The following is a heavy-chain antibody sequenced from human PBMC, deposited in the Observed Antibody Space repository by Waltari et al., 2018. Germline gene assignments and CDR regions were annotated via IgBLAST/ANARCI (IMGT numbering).Heavy chain of an antibody. CDR3: ARGGVPYSRSWYGDY. CDR1: GYTFSSYY. Sequence: QVQLVQSGAEVRKPGASVKISCKASGYTFSSYYRYWVRQAPGQGLEWMGTINPSGSSTSYSQKFQDRVTMTRDTSTRTDYMELSSLTSEDTAVYYCARGGVPYSRSWYGDYWGQGTQVTVSS. CDR2: INPSGSST. J-gene: IGHJ4*02. V-gene: IGHV1-46*01. D-gene: IGHD6-13*01.